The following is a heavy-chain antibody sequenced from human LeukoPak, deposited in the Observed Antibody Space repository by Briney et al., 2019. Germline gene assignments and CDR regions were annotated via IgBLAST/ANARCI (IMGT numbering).Heavy chain of an antibody. D-gene: IGHD4-11*01. V-gene: IGHV3-21*01. CDR2: ICTNSTYI. J-gene: IGHJ3*02. Sequence: GGAPRLSCAASGFPFSSYAMSWVRQAPGKGLEWVSSICTNSTYIYYADSVKGRFTISRDHAKNSLSIQMNSLRAEDTAAYYCARAAEGLLQSAFDSWGQGTMVTDSS. CDR3: ARAAEGLLQSAFDS. CDR1: GFPFSSYA.